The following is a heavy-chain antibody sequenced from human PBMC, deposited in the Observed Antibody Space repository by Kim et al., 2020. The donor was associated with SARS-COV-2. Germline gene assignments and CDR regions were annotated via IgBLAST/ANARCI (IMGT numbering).Heavy chain of an antibody. Sequence: GGSLRLSCAASGFTFNTYGMHWVRQAPGKVLEWVAVISYDGSHKYHEDSVKGRFTISRDNSKNTLYLQMNSLRIEDTAVYYCAKSFSGSYFGYDYWGQGTLVTVS. CDR3: AKSFSGSYFGYDY. J-gene: IGHJ4*02. CDR1: GFTFNTYG. D-gene: IGHD1-26*01. V-gene: IGHV3-30*18. CDR2: ISYDGSHK.